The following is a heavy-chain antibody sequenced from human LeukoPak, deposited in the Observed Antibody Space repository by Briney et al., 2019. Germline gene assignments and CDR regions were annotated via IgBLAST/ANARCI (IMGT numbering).Heavy chain of an antibody. CDR1: GYTFTGYY. Sequence: ASVKVSCKASGYTFTGYYMHWVRQAPGQRLEGMGWINPNSGGTNYAQKFQGRVTMTRDTSLSTAYMELSRLRSDDTAVYYCARDIVMVTYWFDPWGQGTLVTVSS. J-gene: IGHJ5*02. CDR3: ARDIVMVTYWFDP. V-gene: IGHV1-2*02. CDR2: INPNSGGT. D-gene: IGHD5-18*01.